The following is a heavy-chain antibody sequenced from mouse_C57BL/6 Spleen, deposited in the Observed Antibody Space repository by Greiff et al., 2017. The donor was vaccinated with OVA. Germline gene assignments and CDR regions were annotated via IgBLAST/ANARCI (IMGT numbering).Heavy chain of an antibody. Sequence: VQLQQPGAELVRPGTSVKLSCEASGYTFTSYWMHWVKQRPGQGLEWIGVIDPSDSYTNYNQKFKGKATLTVDTSSSTAYMQLSSLTSEDSAVYYCARSLTTEDYWGQGTTLTVSS. CDR2: IDPSDSYT. V-gene: IGHV1-59*01. J-gene: IGHJ2*01. D-gene: IGHD2-12*01. CDR1: GYTFTSYW. CDR3: ARSLTTEDY.